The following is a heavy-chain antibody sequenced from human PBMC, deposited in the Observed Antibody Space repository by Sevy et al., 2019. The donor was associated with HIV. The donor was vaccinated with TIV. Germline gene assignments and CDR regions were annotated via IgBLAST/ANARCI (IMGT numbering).Heavy chain of an antibody. J-gene: IGHJ1*01. CDR3: AKGRYYYDSSGFNFQH. D-gene: IGHD3-22*01. CDR2: ISGSGGST. V-gene: IGHV3-23*01. Sequence: GGSLRLSCAASGFTFSSYAMSWVRQAPGKGLEWVSAISGSGGSTYYADSVKGRFTISRDNSKNTLYLHMNSLRAEDTAVYYCAKGRYYYDSSGFNFQHWGQGTLVTVSS. CDR1: GFTFSSYA.